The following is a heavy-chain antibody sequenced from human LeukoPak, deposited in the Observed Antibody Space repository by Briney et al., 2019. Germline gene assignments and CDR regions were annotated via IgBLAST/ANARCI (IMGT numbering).Heavy chain of an antibody. CDR3: ARENYYGSGSYTS. CDR1: GYNFITIA. Sequence: SVKVSCKASGYNFITIAISWVRQAPGQGLEWMGGIIPIFGTANYAQKFQGRVTITTDESTSTAYMELSSLRSEDTAVYYCARENYYGSGSYTSWGQGTLVTVSS. V-gene: IGHV1-69*05. D-gene: IGHD3-10*01. CDR2: IIPIFGTA. J-gene: IGHJ5*02.